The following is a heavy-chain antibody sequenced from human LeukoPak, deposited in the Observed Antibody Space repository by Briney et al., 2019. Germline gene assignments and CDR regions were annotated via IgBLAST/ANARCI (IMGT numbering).Heavy chain of an antibody. D-gene: IGHD2-8*02. CDR3: AKDRLPDGVWPLDY. Sequence: VQLVESGGGVVQPGRSLRLSCAASGFTFSSYGMNWIRQAPGKGLEWVSGSIGSGGSAFYADSVKGRFSISRDTSKNTLFLHMNNLRAGDTAVYYCAKDRLPDGVWPLDYWGQGTLVTVSS. CDR1: GFTFSSYG. V-gene: IGHV3-23*04. J-gene: IGHJ4*02. CDR2: SIGSGGSA.